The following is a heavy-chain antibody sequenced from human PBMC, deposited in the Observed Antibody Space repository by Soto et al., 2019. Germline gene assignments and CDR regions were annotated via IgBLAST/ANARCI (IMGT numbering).Heavy chain of an antibody. J-gene: IGHJ6*02. CDR2: ISYDGSNK. Sequence: QVQLVESGGGVVQPGRSLRLSCAASGFTFSNNAMDWVRQAPGKGLEWVAVISYDGSNKYIAESVKGRFTIPRDNSKNTLFLQMNSLRAEDTAVYYCARGTTTSAFSAMDVWGPGTTVTVSS. V-gene: IGHV3-30-3*01. CDR1: GFTFSNNA. CDR3: ARGTTTSAFSAMDV. D-gene: IGHD1-1*01.